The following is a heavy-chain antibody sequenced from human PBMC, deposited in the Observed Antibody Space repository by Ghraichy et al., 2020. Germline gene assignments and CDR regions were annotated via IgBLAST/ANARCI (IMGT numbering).Heavy chain of an antibody. CDR2: IYYSGST. CDR3: ARLPYYDFWSGYFGDY. V-gene: IGHV4-39*01. CDR1: GGSISSSSYY. J-gene: IGHJ4*02. Sequence: SETLSLTCTVSGGSISSSSYYWGWIRQPPGKGLEWIGSIYYSGSTYYNPSLKSRVTISVDTSKNQFSLKLSSVTAADTAVYYCARLPYYDFWSGYFGDYWGQGTLVTVSS. D-gene: IGHD3-3*01.